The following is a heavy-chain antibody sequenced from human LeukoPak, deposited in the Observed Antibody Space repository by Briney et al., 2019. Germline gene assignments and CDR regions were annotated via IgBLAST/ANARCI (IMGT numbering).Heavy chain of an antibody. CDR3: GRFGDEAAVDY. Sequence: GGSLRLSCAASGFSFSTYWMTWVRQAAGKGLEWVANIEPAGSETYYVDPVKGRFTISRDNAKNLLDLQMNSLRAEGTAVYYCGRFGDEAAVDYWGQETLVTVSS. D-gene: IGHD3-10*01. CDR1: GFSFSTYW. V-gene: IGHV3-7*01. CDR2: IEPAGSET. J-gene: IGHJ4*02.